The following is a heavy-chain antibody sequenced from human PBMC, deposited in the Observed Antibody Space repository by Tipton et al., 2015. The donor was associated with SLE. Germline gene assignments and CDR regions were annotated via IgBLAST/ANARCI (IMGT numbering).Heavy chain of an antibody. J-gene: IGHJ4*02. CDR1: GDSLSGQY. CDR2: VFRSGST. V-gene: IGHV4-34*12. Sequence: TLSLTCSVYGDSLSGQYWSWIRQPPGKGLEWIGEVFRSGSTNYSPSLESRVTITVDMSKNQFSLRLTSVTAADTAMYCCARGFFHDYWSAEQGRKSFYFDNWGQGALVTVSS. CDR3: ARGFFHDYWSAEQGRKSFYFDN. D-gene: IGHD3-3*01.